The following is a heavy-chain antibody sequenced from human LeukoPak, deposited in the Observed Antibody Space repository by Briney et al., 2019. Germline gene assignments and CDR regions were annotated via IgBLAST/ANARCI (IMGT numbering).Heavy chain of an antibody. CDR2: IYTSGST. CDR3: ARGAGDYYYYYMDV. Sequence: SETLSLTCTVSGGSISSGSYYWSWIRQPVGKGLEWIGRIYTSGSTNYNPSLKSRVTISVDTSKNQFSLKLSSVTAADTAVYYCARGAGDYYYYYMDVWGKGTTVTVSS. CDR1: GGSISSGSYY. V-gene: IGHV4-61*02. J-gene: IGHJ6*03. D-gene: IGHD1-26*01.